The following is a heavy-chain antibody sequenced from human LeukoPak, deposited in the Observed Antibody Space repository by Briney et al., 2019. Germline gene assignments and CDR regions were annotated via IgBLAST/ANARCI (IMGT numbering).Heavy chain of an antibody. V-gene: IGHV5-51*01. CDR3: ASRTGTGGFDY. CDR2: IYPGDSDT. CDR1: GYSFTSYW. D-gene: IGHD1-1*01. Sequence: GASLKISCKGSGYSFTSYWIGWVRQTPEKGLEWMGIIYPGDSDTRYSPSLQGHVTISADKAIRTAYLQWSSLKASDTAMYYCASRTGTGGFDYWGQATLVTVSS. J-gene: IGHJ4*02.